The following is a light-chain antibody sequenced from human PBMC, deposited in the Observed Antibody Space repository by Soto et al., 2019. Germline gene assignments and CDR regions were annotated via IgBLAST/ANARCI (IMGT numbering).Light chain of an antibody. Sequence: EIVLTQSPGTLSLSPGERATLSCRASQSVSSSYLAWYQQKPGQAPRLLIYGASSRATGLPDRFSGSGSGADFTLTISGLEHEDFAVYYCQQYGSSPPVTFGQGTRLEIK. CDR1: QSVSSSY. CDR2: GAS. J-gene: IGKJ5*01. V-gene: IGKV3-20*01. CDR3: QQYGSSPPVT.